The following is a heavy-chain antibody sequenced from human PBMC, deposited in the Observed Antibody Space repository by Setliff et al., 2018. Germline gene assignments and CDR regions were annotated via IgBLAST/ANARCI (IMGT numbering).Heavy chain of an antibody. J-gene: IGHJ6*02. CDR3: ATLLANYGSGMDV. V-gene: IGHV4-38-2*01. Sequence: LSLTCAVSGSSIISDYYWVWIRQPPGRGLEWIGSIFQSGNTYYNPSLKSRVTISVDTSKNQFSQKVNSVTAADTAVYYCATLLANYGSGMDVWGQGTTVTVSS. CDR2: IFQSGNT. CDR1: GSSIISDYY. D-gene: IGHD3-10*01.